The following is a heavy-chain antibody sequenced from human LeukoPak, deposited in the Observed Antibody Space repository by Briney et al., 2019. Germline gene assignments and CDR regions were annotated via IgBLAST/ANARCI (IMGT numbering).Heavy chain of an antibody. CDR3: ARVDYIVGFDP. J-gene: IGHJ5*02. CDR1: GFTVSSNY. Sequence: GGSLRLSCAASGFTVSSNYMSWVRQAPGKGLEWVSVIYSGGDTYYADSVKGRFAISRDSSKNTLYLQMNSLRAEDTAVYYCARVDYIVGFDPWGQGTLVTVSS. V-gene: IGHV3-53*01. D-gene: IGHD4-11*01. CDR2: IYSGGDT.